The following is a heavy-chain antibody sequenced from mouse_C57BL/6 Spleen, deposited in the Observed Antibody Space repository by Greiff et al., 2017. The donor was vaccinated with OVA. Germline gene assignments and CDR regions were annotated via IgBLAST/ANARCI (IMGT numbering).Heavy chain of an antibody. CDR1: GYTFTDYY. Sequence: EVQLQQSGPELVKPGASVKISCKASGYTFTDYYMNWVKQSHGKSLEWIGDINPNNGGTSYNQQFKGKATLTVDKYSSTAYMELRSLTSEDSAVYYCTSGGMIRYAMDYWGQGTSVTVSS. V-gene: IGHV1-26*01. J-gene: IGHJ4*01. D-gene: IGHD2-4*01. CDR3: TSGGMIRYAMDY. CDR2: INPNNGGT.